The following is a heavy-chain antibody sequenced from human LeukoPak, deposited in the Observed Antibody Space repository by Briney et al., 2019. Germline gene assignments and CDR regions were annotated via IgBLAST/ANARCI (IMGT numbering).Heavy chain of an antibody. D-gene: IGHD4-17*01. CDR2: MNPNSGNT. CDR3: ARAGASTVAYYYYYMDV. CDR1: GYTFTSYD. V-gene: IGHV1-8*03. Sequence: GPVKVSCKASGYTFTSYDINWVRQATGQGPEWMGWMNPNSGNTGYAQKFQGRVTITRNTSISTAYMELSSLRSEDTAVYYCARAGASTVAYYYYYMDVWGKGTTVTVSS. J-gene: IGHJ6*03.